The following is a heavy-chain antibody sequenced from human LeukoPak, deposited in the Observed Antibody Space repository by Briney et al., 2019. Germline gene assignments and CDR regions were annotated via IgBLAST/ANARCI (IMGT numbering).Heavy chain of an antibody. CDR2: ISWNSGNM. Sequence: PGGSLRLSCAASGFTFADYAMHWVRQAPGKGLEWVSGISWNSGNMGYADSVKGRFTISRDNAKNSLYLQMNSLRAEDTALYYCAKAAQYCTSSSCRNWFDPWGRGTLVTVSS. V-gene: IGHV3-9*01. CDR1: GFTFADYA. J-gene: IGHJ5*02. D-gene: IGHD2/OR15-2a*01. CDR3: AKAAQYCTSSSCRNWFDP.